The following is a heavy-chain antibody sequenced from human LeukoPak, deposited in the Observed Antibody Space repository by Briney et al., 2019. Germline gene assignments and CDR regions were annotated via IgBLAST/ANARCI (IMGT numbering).Heavy chain of an antibody. CDR2: IWYDGSNK. CDR3: ARGRGADYGGNSGYFDY. D-gene: IGHD4-23*01. V-gene: IGHV3-33*08. CDR1: GFTFSSYA. Sequence: GGSLRLSCAASGFTFSSYAMSWVRQAPGKGLEWVAVIWYDGSNKYYADSVKGRFTISRDNPKNTLYVQMNSLRAEDTAVYYCARGRGADYGGNSGYFDYWGQGTLVTVSS. J-gene: IGHJ4*02.